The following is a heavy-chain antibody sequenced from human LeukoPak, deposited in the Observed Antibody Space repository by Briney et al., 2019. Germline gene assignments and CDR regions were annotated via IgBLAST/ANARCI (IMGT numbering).Heavy chain of an antibody. CDR2: ISWDSDSI. V-gene: IGHV3-9*03. Sequence: GGSLRLSCAASGFTFDDYAMHWVRQAPGKGLEWVSGISWDSDSIDYADSVKGRFTISRDNAKNSLYLQMNSLRAEDMALYYCAKGGGGRLIYYYYMDVWGKGTTVTVSS. CDR3: AKGGGGRLIYYYYMDV. CDR1: GFTFDDYA. D-gene: IGHD3-16*01. J-gene: IGHJ6*03.